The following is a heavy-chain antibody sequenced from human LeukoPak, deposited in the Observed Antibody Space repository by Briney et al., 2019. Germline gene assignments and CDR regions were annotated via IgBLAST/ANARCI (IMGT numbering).Heavy chain of an antibody. Sequence: GASVKVSFKASGYTFTSYGISWVRQAPGQGLEWMGWISAYNGNTNYAQKLQGRVTMTTDTSTSTAYMELRSLRSDDTAVYYCAGVSNVPAAKNWFDPWGQGTLVTVSS. D-gene: IGHD2-2*01. CDR2: ISAYNGNT. J-gene: IGHJ5*02. CDR1: GYTFTSYG. V-gene: IGHV1-18*01. CDR3: AGVSNVPAAKNWFDP.